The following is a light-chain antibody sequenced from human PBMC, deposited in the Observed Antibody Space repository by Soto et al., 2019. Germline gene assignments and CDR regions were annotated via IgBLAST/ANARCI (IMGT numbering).Light chain of an antibody. CDR2: GNS. V-gene: IGLV1-40*01. J-gene: IGLJ1*01. Sequence: QSVLTQPPSVSGAPGQRVTISCTGRSSNIGARYDVQWYQQVPGTAPKLLIFGNSNRPSGVPDRFSGSKSGTSATLGITGLQTGDEADYYCGTWDSSLSAYVFGTGTKVNVL. CDR3: GTWDSSLSAYV. CDR1: SSNIGARYD.